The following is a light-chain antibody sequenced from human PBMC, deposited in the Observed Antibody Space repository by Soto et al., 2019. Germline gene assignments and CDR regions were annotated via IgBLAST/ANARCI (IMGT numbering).Light chain of an antibody. CDR3: SSYTSSNTFVV. CDR2: EVS. J-gene: IGLJ2*01. Sequence: QSVLTQPPSVSGSPGQSVTISCTGTSSDVGSYNRVSWYQQPPGTAPKLMIYEVSNRPSGVPDRFSGSKSGNTASLTISGLQAEDEADYYCSSYTSSNTFVVFGGGTKLTVL. CDR1: SSDVGSYNR. V-gene: IGLV2-18*02.